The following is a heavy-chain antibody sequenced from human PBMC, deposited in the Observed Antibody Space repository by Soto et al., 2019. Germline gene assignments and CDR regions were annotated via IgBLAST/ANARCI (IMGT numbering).Heavy chain of an antibody. D-gene: IGHD3-3*01. V-gene: IGHV4-59*08. CDR3: ATSEWYPGGGYYYYYMDV. CDR2: IYYSGST. Sequence: ASETLSLTCTVSGGSISSYYWSWIRQPPGKGLEWIGYIYYSGSTNYNPSLKSRVTISVDTSKNQFSLKLSSVTAADTAVYYCATSEWYPGGGYYYYYMDVWGKGTTVTVSS. CDR1: GGSISSYY. J-gene: IGHJ6*03.